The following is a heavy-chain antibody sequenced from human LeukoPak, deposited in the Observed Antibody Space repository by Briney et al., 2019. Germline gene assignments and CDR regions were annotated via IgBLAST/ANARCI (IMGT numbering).Heavy chain of an antibody. CDR2: IIPILGIA. D-gene: IGHD3-10*01. Sequence: ASVKVSCKASGGTSSSYAISWVRQAPGQGLEWMGRIIPILGIANYAQKFQGRVTITADKSTSTAYMELSSLRSEDTAVYYCARDRSNYYGSGSPEGDDYWGQGTLVTVSS. CDR1: GGTSSSYA. CDR3: ARDRSNYYGSGSPEGDDY. J-gene: IGHJ4*02. V-gene: IGHV1-69*04.